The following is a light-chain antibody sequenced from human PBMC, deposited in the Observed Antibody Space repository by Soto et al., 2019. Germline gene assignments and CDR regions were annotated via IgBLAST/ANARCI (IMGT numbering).Light chain of an antibody. CDR2: AAS. J-gene: IGKJ2*01. V-gene: IGKV1-17*01. CDR3: LQHNTYPRYT. Sequence: DIQMTQSPSSLSASVGDRVTITCRASQSISSYLNWYQQKPGKAPKLLIYAASSLQSGVPSRFSGSGSGTEFTLTISSLQPEDFATYYCLQHNTYPRYTFGQGTKLEIK. CDR1: QSISSY.